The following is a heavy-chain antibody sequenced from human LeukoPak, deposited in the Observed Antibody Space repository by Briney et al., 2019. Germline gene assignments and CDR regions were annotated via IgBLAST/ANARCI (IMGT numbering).Heavy chain of an antibody. CDR3: ARDRREFGNYGTTFDP. J-gene: IGHJ5*02. CDR1: GGSISPYY. D-gene: IGHD1-7*01. Sequence: SETLSLTCTVSGGSISPYYWSWIRQPPGRGLEWIGYIYYTGSGSTSHNPSLKSRVTISVDTSKNQFSLNLSSVTAADTAVYYCARDRREFGNYGTTFDPWGQGTLVTVSS. CDR2: IYYTGSGST. V-gene: IGHV4-59*12.